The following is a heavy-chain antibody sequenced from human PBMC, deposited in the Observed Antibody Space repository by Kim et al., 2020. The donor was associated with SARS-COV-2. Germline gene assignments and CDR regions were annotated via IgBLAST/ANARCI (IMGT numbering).Heavy chain of an antibody. D-gene: IGHD4-17*01. Sequence: GSTYYADSVKGRFTISRDNSKNTLYLQMNSLRAEDTAVYYCATNYGGSDYWGQGTLVTVSS. V-gene: IGHV3-66*01. CDR3: ATNYGGSDY. J-gene: IGHJ4*02. CDR2: GST.